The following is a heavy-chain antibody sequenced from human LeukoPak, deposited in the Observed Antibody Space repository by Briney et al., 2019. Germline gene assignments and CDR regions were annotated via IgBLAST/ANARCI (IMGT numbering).Heavy chain of an antibody. V-gene: IGHV4-4*07. CDR2: IHISGRT. CDR3: VMTSTGVRDKFDF. J-gene: IGHJ4*02. CDR1: GTSMNIYY. D-gene: IGHD3-10*01. Sequence: SETLSLTCHISGTSMNIYYWNWIRQSAGEAMEFIGRIHISGRTYDSPSLKSRVTMSLDTSKSLFSLNLKSVTAADTAVYYRVMTSTGVRDKFDFWGQGTLVTVSS.